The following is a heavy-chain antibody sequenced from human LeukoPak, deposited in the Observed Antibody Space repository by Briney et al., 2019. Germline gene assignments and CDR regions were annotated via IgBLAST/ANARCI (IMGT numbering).Heavy chain of an antibody. CDR3: AKPGAR. V-gene: IGHV3-9*01. J-gene: IGHJ4*02. CDR1: GFTFDDYA. Sequence: GRSLRLSCAASGFTFDDYAMHWVRQAPGKGLEWVSGISWNSGSIGYADSVKGRFTISRDNAKNSLYLQMNSLRAEDTALYYCAKPGARWGQGTLVTVSS. D-gene: IGHD3-10*01. CDR2: ISWNSGSI.